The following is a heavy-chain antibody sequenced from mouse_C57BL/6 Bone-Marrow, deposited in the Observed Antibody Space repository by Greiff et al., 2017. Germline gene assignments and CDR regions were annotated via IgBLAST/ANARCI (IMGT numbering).Heavy chain of an antibody. Sequence: EVKLMESGGGLVQPGASLKLSCESNEYEFPSHDMSWVRKTPEKRLELVAAINSDGGSTYYPDTMERRFIISRDNTKKTLYLQMSSLSSEDTALYYCARHGGYYPWFAYWGQGTLVTVSA. D-gene: IGHD2-3*01. CDR1: EYEFPSHD. CDR3: ARHGGYYPWFAY. J-gene: IGHJ3*01. CDR2: INSDGGST. V-gene: IGHV5-2*01.